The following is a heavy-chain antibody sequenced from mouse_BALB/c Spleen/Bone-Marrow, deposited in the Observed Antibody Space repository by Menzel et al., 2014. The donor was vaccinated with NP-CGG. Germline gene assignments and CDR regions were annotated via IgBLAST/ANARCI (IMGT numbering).Heavy chain of an antibody. CDR3: ARAPGYDLYYAMDY. V-gene: IGHV2-6-7*01. CDR1: GFSLTGYG. CDR2: IWGDGNT. D-gene: IGHD1-2*01. Sequence: VKLMESGPGLVAPSQSLSITCTVSGFSLTGYGINWVRQPPGKGLEWLGMIWGDGNTDYNSALKSRQSISKDNSESQVFLKMNSLQADDTARYYCARAPGYDLYYAMDYWGQGTSVTVSS. J-gene: IGHJ4*01.